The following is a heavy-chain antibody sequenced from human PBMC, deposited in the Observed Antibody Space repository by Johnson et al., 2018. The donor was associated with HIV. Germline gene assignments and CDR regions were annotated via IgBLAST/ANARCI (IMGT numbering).Heavy chain of an antibody. CDR1: GFTFSSYG. V-gene: IGHV3-NL1*01. CDR2: IGTAGDT. J-gene: IGHJ3*02. Sequence: QVQLVESGGGVVQPGRSLRLSCAASGFTFSSYGMHCVRQATGTGLEWVSAIGTAGDTYYADSVKGRFTISRDNSKNTLYLQMNSLGAEDTAVYYCAKTYSGSNRDAFDIWGQGTMVTVSS. D-gene: IGHD1-26*01. CDR3: AKTYSGSNRDAFDI.